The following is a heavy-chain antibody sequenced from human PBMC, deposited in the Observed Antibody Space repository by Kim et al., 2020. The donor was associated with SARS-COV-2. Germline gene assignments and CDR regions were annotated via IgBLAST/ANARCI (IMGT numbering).Heavy chain of an antibody. V-gene: IGHV6-1*01. CDR3: ARDTLVWLLVFDY. D-gene: IGHD3-3*01. CDR1: GDSVSSNSAA. CDR2: TYYRSKWYN. Sequence: SQTLSLTCAISGDSVSSNSAAWNWIRQSPSRGLEWLGRTYYRSKWYNDYEVSVKSRITINPDTSKNQFSLQLDSVTPEVSAVYYCARDTLVWLLVFDYWGQGTLVTVS. J-gene: IGHJ4*02.